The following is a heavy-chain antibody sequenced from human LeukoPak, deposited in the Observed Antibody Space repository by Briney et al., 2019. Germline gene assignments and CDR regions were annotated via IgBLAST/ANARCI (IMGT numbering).Heavy chain of an antibody. CDR1: GGSITSYY. CDR2: IYYSGSS. CDR3: AVSSGWYKIDY. J-gene: IGHJ4*02. V-gene: IGHV4-59*12. Sequence: SETLSLTCTVSGGSITSYYWSWIRQPPGKGLEWIGYIYYSGSSNYNPSLKSRVTISVDKSKNQFSLKLSSVTAADTAVYYCAVSSGWYKIDYWGQGTLVTVSS. D-gene: IGHD6-19*01.